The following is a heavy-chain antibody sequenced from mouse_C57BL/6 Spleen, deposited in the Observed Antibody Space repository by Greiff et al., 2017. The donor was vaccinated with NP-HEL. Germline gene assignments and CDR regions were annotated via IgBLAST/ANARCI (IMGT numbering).Heavy chain of an antibody. D-gene: IGHD1-1*01. CDR2: INPSSGYT. J-gene: IGHJ4*01. V-gene: IGHV1-7*01. CDR3: ATSITTDAMDY. CDR1: GYTFTSYW. Sequence: QVQLQQSGAELAKPGASVKLSCKASGYTFTSYWMHWVKQRPGQGLEWIGYINPSSGYTKSNQKFKDKATLTADKSSSTAYMQLSSLTYEDSAVYYCATSITTDAMDYWGQGTSVTVSS.